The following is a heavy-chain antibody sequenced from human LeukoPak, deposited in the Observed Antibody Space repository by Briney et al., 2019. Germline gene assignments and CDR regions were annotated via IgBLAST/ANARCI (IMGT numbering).Heavy chain of an antibody. D-gene: IGHD3-10*01. Sequence: PGGSLRLSCVASEFTFSSYTMNWVRQAPGKGLEWVSSISGSSSTIYYADSVKGRFSLSRDNAKKSLYLQMNSLRVGDTAVYYCASSGLDVWGKGTTVTVSS. V-gene: IGHV3-48*01. CDR1: EFTFSSYT. J-gene: IGHJ6*04. CDR2: ISGSSSTI. CDR3: ASSGLDV.